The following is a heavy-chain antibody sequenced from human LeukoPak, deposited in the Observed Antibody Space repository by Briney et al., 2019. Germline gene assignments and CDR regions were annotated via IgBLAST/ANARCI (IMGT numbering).Heavy chain of an antibody. D-gene: IGHD3-16*02. CDR2: IYYSGST. CDR1: GGSISSFY. CDR3: ARVSDYVWGSYRYQDDYGWDV. J-gene: IGHJ6*02. V-gene: IGHV4-59*01. Sequence: PSETLSLTCTVSGGSISSFYWSWIRQPPGKGLEWIGYIYYSGSTNYNPSLKSGVTISVDTSKNQFSLKLSSVTAADTAVYYCARVSDYVWGSYRYQDDYGWDVWGQGTTVTVSS.